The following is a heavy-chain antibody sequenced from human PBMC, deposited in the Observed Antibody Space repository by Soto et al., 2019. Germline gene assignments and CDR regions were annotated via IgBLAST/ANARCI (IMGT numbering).Heavy chain of an antibody. CDR1: GGSINYNSYY. V-gene: IGHV4-39*02. CDR2: IFYTGTT. D-gene: IGHD2-2*01. J-gene: IGHJ5*02. CDR3: ARLVVVAPVANA. Sequence: GPAGASETLSLTCSVSGGSINYNSYYWGWIRQPPGKGLEWVGGIFYTGTTYYSPSLKDRVTISVDTSKNSFSLNLTSVTAADTAVYFCARLVVVAPVANAWGQGTLVTVSS.